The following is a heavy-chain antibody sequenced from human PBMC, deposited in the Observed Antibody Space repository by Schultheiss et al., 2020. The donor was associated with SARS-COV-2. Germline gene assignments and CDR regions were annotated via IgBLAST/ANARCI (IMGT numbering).Heavy chain of an antibody. Sequence: SETLSLTCTVSGGSISSYYWSWIRQPAGKGLEWIGYIYYTGSTNYNPSLNSRVTISVDTSKNQFSLKLSSVTAADTAVYYCARYSRVDGMDVWGQGTTVTVSS. J-gene: IGHJ6*02. CDR1: GGSISSYY. D-gene: IGHD2-15*01. V-gene: IGHV4-59*01. CDR3: ARYSRVDGMDV. CDR2: IYYTGST.